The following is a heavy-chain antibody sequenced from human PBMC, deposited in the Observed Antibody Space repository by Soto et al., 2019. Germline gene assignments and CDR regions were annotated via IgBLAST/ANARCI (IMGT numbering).Heavy chain of an antibody. Sequence: ASVKVSCKDSGYTFTGYGISWVRQAPGQGLEWMGWINAYNGNTNYSQKFQGRVTITRDTSASTAYMELSSLRSEDTAVYYCAREERFLEWLFSWFDPWGQGTLVTVSS. J-gene: IGHJ5*02. CDR2: INAYNGNT. D-gene: IGHD3-3*01. CDR1: GYTFTGYG. CDR3: AREERFLEWLFSWFDP. V-gene: IGHV1-18*01.